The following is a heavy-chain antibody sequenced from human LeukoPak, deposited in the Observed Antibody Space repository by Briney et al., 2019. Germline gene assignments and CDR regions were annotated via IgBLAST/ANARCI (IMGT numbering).Heavy chain of an antibody. CDR2: ISWNGKNI. V-gene: IGHV3-9*01. Sequence: PGGSLRLSCAASGFTFDDYAMFWVRQAPGKGLEWVSGISWNGKNIGYAASVKGRFTISRDNSKNTLYLQMNSLRAEDTAVYYCAKGGLSQTLQRGYRGFDYWGQGTLVTVSS. CDR1: GFTFDDYA. J-gene: IGHJ4*02. D-gene: IGHD5-18*01. CDR3: AKGGLSQTLQRGYRGFDY.